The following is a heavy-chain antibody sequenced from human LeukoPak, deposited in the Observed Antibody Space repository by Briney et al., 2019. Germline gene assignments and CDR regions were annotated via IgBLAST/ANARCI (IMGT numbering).Heavy chain of an antibody. CDR2: IYNSGTT. Sequence: PGGSLRLSCAASGFSVSSNYMSWVRQAPGKGLEWVAVIYNSGTTKYADSVKGRFTIARDSSNNTLYLQMNSLRAEDTAVYYCARGGEWWDYWGQGSLVTVSS. V-gene: IGHV3-53*01. D-gene: IGHD2-15*01. J-gene: IGHJ4*02. CDR1: GFSVSSNY. CDR3: ARGGEWWDY.